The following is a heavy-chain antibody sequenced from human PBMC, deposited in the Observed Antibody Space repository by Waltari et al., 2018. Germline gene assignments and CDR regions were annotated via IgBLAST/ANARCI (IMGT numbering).Heavy chain of an antibody. Sequence: QLQLVESGGGGVQSGRSLRPLCAASEFRFSSYAMHWVRQAPGKGLEWLAFISYNERNIYYVDSVKGRFTISRDNSKKTLYLQMNSLRPEDTAMYYCVRDFCDRTKCHGMDVWGQGTTVTVSS. D-gene: IGHD3-22*01. CDR3: VRDFCDRTKCHGMDV. J-gene: IGHJ6*02. CDR1: EFRFSSYA. V-gene: IGHV3-30*04. CDR2: ISYNERNI.